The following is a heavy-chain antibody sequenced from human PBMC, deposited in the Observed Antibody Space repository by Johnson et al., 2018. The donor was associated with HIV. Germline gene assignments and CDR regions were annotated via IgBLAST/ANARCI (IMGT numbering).Heavy chain of an antibody. CDR1: GFTFHDYA. V-gene: IGHV3-9*01. CDR2: LFFNSANI. CDR3: AKDLAIYDYVWEGVFDI. D-gene: IGHD3-16*01. Sequence: VLLVQSGGGLVQSGRSLILSCVSSGFTFHDYAIHLVLHAPWMVLAWVSGLFFNSANIYYADSVKGRFPISRDNARNSLYLQMNSLKVEDTALYYCAKDLAIYDYVWEGVFDIWGQGTMVNVS. J-gene: IGHJ3*02.